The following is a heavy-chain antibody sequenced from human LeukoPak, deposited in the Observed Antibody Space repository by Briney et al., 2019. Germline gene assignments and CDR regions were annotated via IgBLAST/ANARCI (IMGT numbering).Heavy chain of an antibody. V-gene: IGHV3-23*01. CDR3: AKRLAQTKGFDY. D-gene: IGHD2-21*01. CDR1: GFTFSSNS. CDR2: ISGSGGST. J-gene: IGHJ4*02. Sequence: PGGSLRLSCAASGFTFSSNSMSWVRQAPGGGLEWVSAISGSGGSTFYADSVKGRFTISRDNSKNTLYLQINNLRAEDTAVYYCAKRLAQTKGFDYWGQGTLVTVSS.